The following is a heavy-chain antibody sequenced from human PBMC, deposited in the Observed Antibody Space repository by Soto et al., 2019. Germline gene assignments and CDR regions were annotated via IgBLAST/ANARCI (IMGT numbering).Heavy chain of an antibody. J-gene: IGHJ4*02. CDR1: GFSFSIHW. V-gene: IGHV3-7*05. CDR3: ARETWWRCDY. D-gene: IGHD2-15*01. CDR2: IKPDGSEK. Sequence: EVQLVESGGGLVQPGGSLRLSCEASGFSFSIHWMIWVRQAPGRGLEWVAKIKPDGSEKYYVDSVEGRFTISRDNAKNSLYLQMNSLSIEDTAVYYCARETWWRCDYWGQGTLVSVSS.